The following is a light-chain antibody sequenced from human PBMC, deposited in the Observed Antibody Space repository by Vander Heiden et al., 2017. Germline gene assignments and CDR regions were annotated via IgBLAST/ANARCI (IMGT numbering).Light chain of an antibody. J-gene: IGKJ3*01. CDR3: QQDYNLHT. Sequence: EIVMAQSPATLSVSPGQRATLSCRASQSVKSHLAWYQQKPGQAPRLLIYGASTRATGIPARFSGGGSGTDFTLTISSLQSEDFAVYYCQQDYNLHTFGHGTKVDIK. V-gene: IGKV3-15*01. CDR2: GAS. CDR1: QSVKSH.